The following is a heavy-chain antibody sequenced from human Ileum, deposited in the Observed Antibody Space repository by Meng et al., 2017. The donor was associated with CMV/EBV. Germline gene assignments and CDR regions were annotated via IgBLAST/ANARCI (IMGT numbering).Heavy chain of an antibody. V-gene: IGHV1-2*02. Sequence: QTGTEFKKAGASDKVSCKTSGYTFTANHLHWVRQAPRQGLEWMGWIYPLNGDTYFAQKFQDRVTMTRDTSITTAYMELSSLTSDDTAIYYCVRENWYYDFWGQGTLVTVSS. J-gene: IGHJ4*02. CDR2: IYPLNGDT. CDR1: GYTFTANH. D-gene: IGHD1-1*01. CDR3: VRENWYYDF.